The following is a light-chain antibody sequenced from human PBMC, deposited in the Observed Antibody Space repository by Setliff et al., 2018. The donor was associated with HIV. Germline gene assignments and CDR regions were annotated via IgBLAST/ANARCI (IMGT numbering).Light chain of an antibody. CDR1: GSDVATSKY. CDR3: SIHRSRGYV. Sequence: SALTQPASGSGSPGQSITISCTGTGSDVATSKYVSWYQQHPGKAPKLIIYDIVTRPSGVSNRFSGSKSGGTASLTISGLQAEDEADYYCSIHRSRGYVFGSGTKVT. CDR2: DIV. V-gene: IGLV2-14*03. J-gene: IGLJ1*01.